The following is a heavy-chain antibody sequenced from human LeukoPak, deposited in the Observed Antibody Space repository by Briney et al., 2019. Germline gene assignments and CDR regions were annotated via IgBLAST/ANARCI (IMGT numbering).Heavy chain of an antibody. D-gene: IGHD4-23*01. Sequence: GGSLRLSCTVSGFTVSSYTMHWVRQAPGKGLEWVSLISWNSYNIYYADSVKGRFTISRDNSKNSLYLQMNSLRTEDTALYYCVKDDDYGGNSAFDYWGQGTLVTVSS. J-gene: IGHJ4*02. CDR3: VKDDDYGGNSAFDY. CDR2: ISWNSYNI. CDR1: GFTVSSYT. V-gene: IGHV3-43*01.